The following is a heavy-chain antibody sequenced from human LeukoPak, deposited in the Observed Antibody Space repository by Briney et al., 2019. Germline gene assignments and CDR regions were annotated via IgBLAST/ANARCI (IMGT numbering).Heavy chain of an antibody. CDR1: GGSISSYY. V-gene: IGHV4-4*07. J-gene: IGHJ4*02. CDR3: ARQQAPQYSNFDY. Sequence: TSETLSLTCTVPGGSISSYYWSWIRQPAGKGLEWIGRIYTSGSTNHNPSLKSRVTISVDKSKNQFSLKLSSVTAADTAVYYCARQQAPQYSNFDYWGQGTPVTISS. CDR2: IYTSGST. D-gene: IGHD6-6*01.